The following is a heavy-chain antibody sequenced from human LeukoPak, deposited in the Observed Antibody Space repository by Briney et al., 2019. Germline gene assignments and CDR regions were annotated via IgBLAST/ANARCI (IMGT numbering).Heavy chain of an antibody. J-gene: IGHJ4*02. CDR2: ISSSTSYI. Sequence: GGSLRLSCVASGFIFNKHAMSWVRQAPGKGLEWVSSISSSTSYIYYADSVKGRFTISKDNAKNSLYLQMNSLRAEDTAVYYCARAGGSTVSHSDYWGQGTLVTVSS. CDR1: GFIFNKHA. CDR3: ARAGGSTVSHSDY. D-gene: IGHD4-17*01. V-gene: IGHV3-21*01.